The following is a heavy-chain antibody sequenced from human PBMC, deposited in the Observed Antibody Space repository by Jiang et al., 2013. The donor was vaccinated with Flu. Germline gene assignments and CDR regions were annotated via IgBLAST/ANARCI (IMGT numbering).Heavy chain of an antibody. CDR2: TYYRSKWYN. J-gene: IGHJ4*02. Sequence: QTLSLTCAISGDSVSSNSVAWNWIRQSPSGGLEWLGRTYYRSKWYNDYAVSVKSRITINPDTFKNQFSLQLNSVTPEDTAVYYCARQVARSFDYWGQGTLVTVSS. V-gene: IGHV6-1*01. CDR3: ARQVARSFDY. CDR1: GDSVSSNSVA. D-gene: IGHD2-15*01.